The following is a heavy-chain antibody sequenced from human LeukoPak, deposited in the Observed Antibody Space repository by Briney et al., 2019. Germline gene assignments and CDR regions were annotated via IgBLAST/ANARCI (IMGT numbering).Heavy chain of an antibody. V-gene: IGHV4-34*01. CDR3: ARGLVPATPIWGY. D-gene: IGHD2-15*01. Sequence: SETLSLTCAVYGGSFSGYYWSWIRQPPGKGLEWIGEINHSGSTNYIPSLKSRVTVSVDTSKNQLSLKLRSVTAADTAVYYCARGLVPATPIWGYWGLGTLVTVSS. CDR2: INHSGST. J-gene: IGHJ4*02. CDR1: GGSFSGYY.